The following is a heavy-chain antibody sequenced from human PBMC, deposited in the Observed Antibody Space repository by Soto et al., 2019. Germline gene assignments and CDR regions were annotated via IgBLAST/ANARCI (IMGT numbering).Heavy chain of an antibody. CDR3: ATAGRRAAMVRSRYYFDY. Sequence: ASVKVSCKVSGYTLTELSMHWVRQAPGKGLEWMGGFDPEDGETIYAQKFQGRVTMTEDTSTDTAYMELSSLRSEDTAVYYCATAGRRAAMVRSRYYFDYWGQGTLVTSPQ. J-gene: IGHJ4*02. CDR2: FDPEDGET. CDR1: GYTLTELS. V-gene: IGHV1-24*01. D-gene: IGHD5-18*01.